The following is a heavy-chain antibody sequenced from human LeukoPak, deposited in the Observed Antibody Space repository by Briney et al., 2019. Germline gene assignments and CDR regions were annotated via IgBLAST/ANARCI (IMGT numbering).Heavy chain of an antibody. CDR2: SSSGGANP. D-gene: IGHD4-17*01. Sequence: QAGGSLRLSCAASGFTFSKYTLVWVRQAPGKGLEWVSASSSGGANPLYADAVKGRFTISRDNSKNALYLQMNSLRAEDTAVYFCGRDPNGDYVGAFEFRGHGTTVIVSS. CDR3: GRDPNGDYVGAFEF. V-gene: IGHV3-23*01. J-gene: IGHJ3*01. CDR1: GFTFSKYT.